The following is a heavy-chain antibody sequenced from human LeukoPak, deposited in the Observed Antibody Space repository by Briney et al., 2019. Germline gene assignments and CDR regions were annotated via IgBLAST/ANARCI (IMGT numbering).Heavy chain of an antibody. D-gene: IGHD3-22*01. Sequence: QPGRSLRLSCAASGFTFSSYAMHWVRQAPGKGLEWVAVISYDGSNKYYADSVKGRFTISRDNSKNTLYLQMNSLRAEDTAVYYCAKTFAYYDSSGYFYWGQGTLVTVSS. J-gene: IGHJ4*02. CDR2: ISYDGSNK. V-gene: IGHV3-30-3*01. CDR1: GFTFSSYA. CDR3: AKTFAYYDSSGYFY.